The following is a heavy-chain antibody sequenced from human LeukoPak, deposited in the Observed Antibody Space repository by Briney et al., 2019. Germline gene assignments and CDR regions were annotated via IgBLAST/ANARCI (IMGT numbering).Heavy chain of an antibody. Sequence: GGSLRLSCAASGFMFSRYAMIWVRQTPGKGLEWVSAITETGAGTYYADSVKGRFTISRDNSKNTLYLQMNSLRAEDTAVYYCAKEDAGITIFGVVKGFGYWGQGTLVTVSS. CDR1: GFMFSRYA. J-gene: IGHJ4*02. V-gene: IGHV3-23*01. CDR2: ITETGAGT. CDR3: AKEDAGITIFGVVKGFGY. D-gene: IGHD3-3*01.